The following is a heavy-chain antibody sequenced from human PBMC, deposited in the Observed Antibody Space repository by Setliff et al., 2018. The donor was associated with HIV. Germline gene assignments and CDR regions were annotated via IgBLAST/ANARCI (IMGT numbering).Heavy chain of an antibody. J-gene: IGHJ4*02. D-gene: IGHD3-22*01. V-gene: IGHV1-3*01. CDR3: ARTPLHYYDSSGYYFFDY. CDR2: INAGNGNT. Sequence: GASVKVSCKASGYTFTSYAMHWVRQAPGQRLEWMGWINAGNGNTKYSQKFQGRVTITRDTSASTAYMELSSLRSEDTAVYYCARTPLHYYDSSGYYFFDYWGQGTLVTVSS. CDR1: GYTFTSYA.